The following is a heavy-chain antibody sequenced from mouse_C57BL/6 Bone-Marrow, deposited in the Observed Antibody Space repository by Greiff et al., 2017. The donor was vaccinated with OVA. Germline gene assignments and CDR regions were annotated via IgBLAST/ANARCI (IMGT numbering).Heavy chain of an antibody. CDR1: GFTFSDYY. CDR3: ASLYDGYPYYAMDY. V-gene: IGHV5-12*01. J-gene: IGHJ4*01. CDR2: ISNGGGST. D-gene: IGHD2-3*01. Sequence: EVMLVESGGGLVQPGGSLKLSCAASGFTFSDYYMYWVRQTPEKRLEWVAYISNGGGSTYYPDTVKGRFTISRDNATNPLYRLKGRLKSEDTAMYYFASLYDGYPYYAMDYWGQGPSVTGSS.